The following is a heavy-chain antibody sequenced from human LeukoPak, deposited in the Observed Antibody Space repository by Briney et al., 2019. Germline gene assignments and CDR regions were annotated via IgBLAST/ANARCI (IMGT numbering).Heavy chain of an antibody. CDR3: ARAYSSSWYWNWFDP. J-gene: IGHJ5*02. D-gene: IGHD6-13*01. CDR2: INHSGST. CDR1: GGSFSDYY. Sequence: PSETLSLTCAVYGGSFSDYYWSWIRQPPGKGLEWIGEINHSGSTNYNPSLKSRVTISVDTSKNQFSLKLSSVTAADTAVYYCARAYSSSWYWNWFDPWGQGTLVTVSS. V-gene: IGHV4-34*01.